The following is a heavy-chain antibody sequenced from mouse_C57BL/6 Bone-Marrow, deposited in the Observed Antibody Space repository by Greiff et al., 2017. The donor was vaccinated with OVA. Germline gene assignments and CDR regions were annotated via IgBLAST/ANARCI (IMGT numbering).Heavy chain of an antibody. CDR1: GFTFSDYG. Sequence: DVKLVESGGGLVKPGGSLKLSCAASGFTFSDYGMHWVRQAPEKGLEWVAYISSGSSTIYYAETVKGRFTISRDNAKNTLFLQMTSLRSEDTAMYYCARPPFITTVVADYAMDYWGQGTSVTVSS. CDR2: ISSGSSTI. CDR3: ARPPFITTVVADYAMDY. J-gene: IGHJ4*01. V-gene: IGHV5-17*01. D-gene: IGHD1-1*01.